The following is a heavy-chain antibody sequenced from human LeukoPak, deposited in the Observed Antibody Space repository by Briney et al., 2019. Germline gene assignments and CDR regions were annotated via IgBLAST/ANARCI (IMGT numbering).Heavy chain of an antibody. CDR3: ARARRDGYNFVAFDI. CDR2: ISSSSSYI. Sequence: GGSLRLSCAASGFTFSSYSMNWVRQAPGKGLEWVSSISSSSSYIYYADSVKGRFTISRDNSKNTVYLQMNSLRAEDTAVYYCARARRDGYNFVAFDIWGQGTMVTVSS. J-gene: IGHJ3*02. D-gene: IGHD5-24*01. CDR1: GFTFSSYS. V-gene: IGHV3-21*01.